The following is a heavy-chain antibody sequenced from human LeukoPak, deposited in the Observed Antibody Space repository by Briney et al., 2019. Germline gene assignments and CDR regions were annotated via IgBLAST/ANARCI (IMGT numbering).Heavy chain of an antibody. CDR2: ISGSGGSK. V-gene: IGHV3-23*01. Sequence: SCKASGYTFSSYAMNWVRQAPGKGLEWVPTISGSGGSKHYADSVEGRFTISRDNSKNTVYLQMNSLRAEDTAIYYCAKLTSASGAYGVDVWGQGTTVTVSS. CDR1: GYTFSSYA. CDR3: AKLTSASGAYGVDV. D-gene: IGHD3-10*01. J-gene: IGHJ6*02.